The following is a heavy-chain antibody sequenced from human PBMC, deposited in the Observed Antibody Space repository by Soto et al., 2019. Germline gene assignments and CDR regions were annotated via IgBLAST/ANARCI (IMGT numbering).Heavy chain of an antibody. Sequence: GASVKVSCKASGYTSTSYDINWLRQATGQGLEWMGWMNPNSGNTGYAQKFQGRVTMTRNTSISTAYMELSSLRSEDTAVYYCARGYSYGFYYYYYGMDVWGQGTTVTVSS. J-gene: IGHJ6*02. CDR1: GYTSTSYD. CDR3: ARGYSYGFYYYYYGMDV. D-gene: IGHD5-18*01. V-gene: IGHV1-8*01. CDR2: MNPNSGNT.